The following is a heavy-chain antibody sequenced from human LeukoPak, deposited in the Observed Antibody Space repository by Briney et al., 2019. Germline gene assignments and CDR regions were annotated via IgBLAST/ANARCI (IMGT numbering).Heavy chain of an antibody. CDR2: INAGNGNT. CDR1: GYTFTSYA. V-gene: IGHV1-3*01. Sequence: ASVKVSFTASGYTFTSYAMHWVRQAPGQRLEWMGWINAGNGNTKYSQKFQGRATITRDTSASAAYMELSSLRSEDTAVYYCARGGVPGYYYDSSGYYYHYFDYWGQGILVTVSS. CDR3: ARGGVPGYYYDSSGYYYHYFDY. D-gene: IGHD3-22*01. J-gene: IGHJ4*02.